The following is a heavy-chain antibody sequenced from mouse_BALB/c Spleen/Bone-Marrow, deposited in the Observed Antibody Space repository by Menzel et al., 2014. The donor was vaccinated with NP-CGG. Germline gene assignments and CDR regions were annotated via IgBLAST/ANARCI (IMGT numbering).Heavy chain of an antibody. CDR1: GFNIKDTY. D-gene: IGHD1-1*01. CDR3: VRSREYYFDY. V-gene: IGHV14-3*02. Sequence: DVKLQESGAELVKPGASVKLSCTASGFNIKDTYMHWVKQRPEQGLEWIGRIDPANGNTKYDPKFQGKATIIADTSSNTAYLQLSSLTAEDTAVYYCVRSREYYFDYWGQGTTLTVSS. CDR2: IDPANGNT. J-gene: IGHJ2*01.